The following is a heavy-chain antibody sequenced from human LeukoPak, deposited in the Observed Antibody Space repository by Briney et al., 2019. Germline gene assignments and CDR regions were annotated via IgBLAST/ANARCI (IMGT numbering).Heavy chain of an antibody. CDR3: ARGGNSGYGVTTPFDP. J-gene: IGHJ5*02. CDR2: MNPNSGNT. Sequence: ASVKVSCKASGYTFTSYDINWVRQATGQGLEWMGWMNPNSGNTGYAQKFQGRVTMTRNTSISTAYMELSSLRSEDTAVYYCARGGNSGYGVTTPFDPWGQGTLVTVSS. D-gene: IGHD5-12*01. V-gene: IGHV1-8*01. CDR1: GYTFTSYD.